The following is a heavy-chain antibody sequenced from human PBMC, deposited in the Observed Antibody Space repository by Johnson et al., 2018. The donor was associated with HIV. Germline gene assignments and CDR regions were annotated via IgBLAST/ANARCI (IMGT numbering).Heavy chain of an antibody. J-gene: IGHJ3*02. CDR3: AKVDPAEYWYSGSYDGHDAFDI. V-gene: IGHV3-66*01. CDR1: GFTVSSNY. Sequence: VQLVESGGGVVQPGRSLRLSCAASGFTVSSNYMSWVRQAPGKGLEWVSVIYSGGSTYSADSVTGRFTISRENYKNTLYLQMNSLGAEDTAVYYCAKVDPAEYWYSGSYDGHDAFDIWGQGTMVTVSS. CDR2: IYSGGST. D-gene: IGHD1-26*01.